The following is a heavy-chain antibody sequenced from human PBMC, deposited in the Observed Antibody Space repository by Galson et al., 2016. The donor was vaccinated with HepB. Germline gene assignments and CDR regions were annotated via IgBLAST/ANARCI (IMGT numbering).Heavy chain of an antibody. Sequence: SLRLSCAASGFTFSSYYMNWVRQAPGKGLEWVSSISSGSSYIYYADSVKGRFTISRDNAKNSLYLQMNSLGAEDTALYYCARLLTSSSWYGWFDPWGQGTLVTVSS. D-gene: IGHD6-13*01. CDR2: ISSGSSYI. J-gene: IGHJ5*02. V-gene: IGHV3-21*01. CDR1: GFTFSSYY. CDR3: ARLLTSSSWYGWFDP.